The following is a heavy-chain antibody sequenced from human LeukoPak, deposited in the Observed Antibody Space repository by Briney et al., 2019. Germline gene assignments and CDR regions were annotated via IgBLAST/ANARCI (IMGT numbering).Heavy chain of an antibody. D-gene: IGHD5-24*01. Sequence: GASVKVSCKASGYTFTSYDINWVRQATGQGLEWMGWMNPNSGNTGYAQKFQGRVTITRNTSISTAYMELSSLRSEDTAVYYCARAGRWLRKLKSGDWFDPWGQGTLVTVSS. J-gene: IGHJ5*02. CDR3: ARAGRWLRKLKSGDWFDP. V-gene: IGHV1-8*03. CDR1: GYTFTSYD. CDR2: MNPNSGNT.